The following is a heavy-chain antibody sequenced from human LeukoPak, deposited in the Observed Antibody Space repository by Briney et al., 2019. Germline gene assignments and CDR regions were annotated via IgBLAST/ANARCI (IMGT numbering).Heavy chain of an antibody. CDR2: IKSKTDGETT. J-gene: IGHJ4*02. V-gene: IGHV3-15*01. Sequence: PGGSLRLSCAASGFTFSGSAMHWVRQASGKGLEWVARIKSKTDGETTDYAAPVKGRFTISRDDSKTTLYLQMNSLKTEDTAVYYCTTDYYDYVWGSYRPDYWGQGTLVTVSS. CDR1: GFTFSGSA. D-gene: IGHD3-16*02. CDR3: TTDYYDYVWGSYRPDY.